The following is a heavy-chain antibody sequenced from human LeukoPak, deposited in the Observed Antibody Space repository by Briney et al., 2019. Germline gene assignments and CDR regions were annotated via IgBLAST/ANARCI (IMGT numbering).Heavy chain of an antibody. CDR2: IWYDGSNK. Sequence: GGTLRLSCAASGFTFSSYGMHWVRQAPGKGLEWVAVIWYDGSNKYYADSVKGRFTISRDNSKNTLYLQMNSLRAEDTAVYYCARAQYYYDSSGYSNSDAFDIWGQGTMVTVSS. CDR3: ARAQYYYDSSGYSNSDAFDI. V-gene: IGHV3-33*01. CDR1: GFTFSSYG. J-gene: IGHJ3*02. D-gene: IGHD3-22*01.